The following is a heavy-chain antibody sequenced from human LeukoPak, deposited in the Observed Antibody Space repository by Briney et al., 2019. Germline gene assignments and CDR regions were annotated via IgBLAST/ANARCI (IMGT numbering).Heavy chain of an antibody. Sequence: SETLSLTCTVSGGSISSGGYYWRWIRQHPGKGLEWIGYIYYSGSTYYNPSLKSRVTISVDTSKNQFSLKLSSVTAADTAVYYCARENVVTATADAFDIWGQGTMVTVSS. V-gene: IGHV4-31*03. CDR1: GGSISSGGYY. CDR2: IYYSGST. CDR3: ARENVVTATADAFDI. J-gene: IGHJ3*02. D-gene: IGHD2-21*02.